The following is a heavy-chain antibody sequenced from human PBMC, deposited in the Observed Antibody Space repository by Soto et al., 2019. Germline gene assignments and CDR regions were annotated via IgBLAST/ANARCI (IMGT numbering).Heavy chain of an antibody. CDR1: GGSISSSSYY. V-gene: IGHV4-39*01. Sequence: QLQLQESGPGLVKSSDTLSLTCTVSGGSISSSSYYWGWIRQPPGKGLEWIGSNYYSGSTYYNPSLKSRVTISVDTSKNQFSLKLSSVTAADTAVYYCARRDSSSWYGDWGQGTLVTVSS. CDR3: ARRDSSSWYGD. D-gene: IGHD6-13*01. J-gene: IGHJ4*02. CDR2: NYYSGST.